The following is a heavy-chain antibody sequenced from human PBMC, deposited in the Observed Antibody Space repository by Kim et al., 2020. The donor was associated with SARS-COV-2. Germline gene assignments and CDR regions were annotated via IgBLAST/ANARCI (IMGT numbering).Heavy chain of an antibody. Sequence: KGRFTISRDNSKNSLYLQMNSLRTEDTALYYCSKDYYDSSGYYYEQYFQHWGQGTLVTVSS. J-gene: IGHJ1*01. CDR3: SKDYYDSSGYYYEQYFQH. V-gene: IGHV3-43*01. D-gene: IGHD3-22*01.